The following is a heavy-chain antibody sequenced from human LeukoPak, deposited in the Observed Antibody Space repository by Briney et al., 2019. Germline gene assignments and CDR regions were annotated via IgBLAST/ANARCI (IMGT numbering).Heavy chain of an antibody. CDR3: AKISLESGSEIDAFDI. D-gene: IGHD5-12*01. J-gene: IGHJ3*02. Sequence: GGSLRLSCAASGFTFDDYAMHWVRQAPGKGLEWVSGISWNSGSIGYADSVKGRFTISRDNAKNSLYLQMNSLRAEDTALYYCAKISLESGSEIDAFDIWGQGTMVTVSS. V-gene: IGHV3-9*01. CDR1: GFTFDDYA. CDR2: ISWNSGSI.